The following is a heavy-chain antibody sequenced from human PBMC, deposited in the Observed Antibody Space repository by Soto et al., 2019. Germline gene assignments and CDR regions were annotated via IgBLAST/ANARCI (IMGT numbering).Heavy chain of an antibody. D-gene: IGHD2-2*01. V-gene: IGHV3-7*03. Sequence: GGSLRLSCAASGFTFSSYWMSWVRQAPGKGLEWVANIKQDGSEKYYVDSVKGRFTISRDNAKNSLYLQMDSLRAEDTAVYYCAREHQVLYCSSTSCYLRSYYYGMAVWGQGTTVTVSS. CDR1: GFTFSSYW. CDR3: AREHQVLYCSSTSCYLRSYYYGMAV. J-gene: IGHJ6*02. CDR2: IKQDGSEK.